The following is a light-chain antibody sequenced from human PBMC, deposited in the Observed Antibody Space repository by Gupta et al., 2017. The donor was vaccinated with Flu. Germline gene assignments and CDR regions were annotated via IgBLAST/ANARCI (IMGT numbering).Light chain of an antibody. CDR2: LGS. CDR3: RQPLNSPRT. CDR1: QSLLYSNGYNY. J-gene: IGKJ1*01. Sequence: DIVMTQSPLSLAVTPGEPASISCRSSQSLLYSNGYNYVNWYLQKPGQSPQLLIHLGSKRASGVPDRFSGSGSGTYFTLKIRRVEAEDVGIYCCRQPLNSPRTFGQGTKVEIK. V-gene: IGKV2-28*01.